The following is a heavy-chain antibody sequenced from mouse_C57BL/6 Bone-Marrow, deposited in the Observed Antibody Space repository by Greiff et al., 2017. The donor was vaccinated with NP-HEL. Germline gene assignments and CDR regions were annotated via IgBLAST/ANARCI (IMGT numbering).Heavy chain of an antibody. CDR3: ARRGDYGLDY. D-gene: IGHD1-1*01. Sequence: EVQVVESGGGLVQPGGSLKLSCAASGFTFSDYGMAWVRQAPRKGPEWVAFISNLAYSIYYADTVTGRFTISRENAKNTLYLEMSSLRSEDTAMYYCARRGDYGLDYWGQGTTLTVSS. CDR1: GFTFSDYG. CDR2: ISNLAYSI. V-gene: IGHV5-15*01. J-gene: IGHJ2*01.